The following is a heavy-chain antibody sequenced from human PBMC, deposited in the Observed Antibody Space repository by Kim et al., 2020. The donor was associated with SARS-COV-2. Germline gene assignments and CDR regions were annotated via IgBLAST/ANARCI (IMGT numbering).Heavy chain of an antibody. Sequence: ASVKVSCKTSGYRFISPGIGWVRQAPGQGLEWVGWINPYNGDRNYAQKMQGRVTMTTDTSTTTVYMEVRSLRYDDTAVYYCARDSSFIYDHWGQGTLVIVSS. V-gene: IGHV1-18*04. D-gene: IGHD3-10*01. CDR3: ARDSSFIYDH. CDR1: GYRFISPG. CDR2: INPYNGDR. J-gene: IGHJ4*02.